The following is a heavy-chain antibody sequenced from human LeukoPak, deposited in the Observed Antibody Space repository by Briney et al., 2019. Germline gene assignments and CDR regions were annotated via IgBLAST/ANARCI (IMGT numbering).Heavy chain of an antibody. CDR3: AREDSIEWELLVGEALEPMWGGAFDY. CDR2: INPNSGGT. Sequence: ASVKVSCKASGYTFTSYYMHWVRQAPGQGLEWMGWINPNSGGTNYAQKFQGRVTMTRDTSISTAYMELSRLRSDDTAVYYCAREDSIEWELLVGEALEPMWGGAFDYWGQGTLVTVSS. CDR1: GYTFTSYY. D-gene: IGHD1-26*01. J-gene: IGHJ4*02. V-gene: IGHV1-2*02.